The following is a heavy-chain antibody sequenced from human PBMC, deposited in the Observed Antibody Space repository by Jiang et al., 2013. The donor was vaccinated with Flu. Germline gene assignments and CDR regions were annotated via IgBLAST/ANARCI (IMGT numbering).Heavy chain of an antibody. CDR1: GYNFNNHD. V-gene: IGHV1-8*01. J-gene: IGHJ4*02. Sequence: QLVESGAEVRKPGASVKVSCRASGYNFNNHDINWVRQAPGQGLEWMGWMTPNSGTTGYARKFQDRVIMTRNISITTAYMELSSLNSEDTAVYYCARGPGWFGRYDHWGRGTLVTVAS. CDR2: MTPNSGTT. CDR3: ARGPGWFGRYDH. D-gene: IGHD3-10*01.